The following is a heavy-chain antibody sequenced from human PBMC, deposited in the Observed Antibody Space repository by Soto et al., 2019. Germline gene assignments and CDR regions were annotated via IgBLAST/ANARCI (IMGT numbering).Heavy chain of an antibody. J-gene: IGHJ6*03. CDR3: ARVREVAGAPYYYSYMEV. Sequence: APVKVSCKASGYTFTSYAMHSVRQAPGQRLEWMGWINAGNGNTKYSQKFQGRVTITRDTSASTAYMELSSLRSEDTAVYYCARVREVAGAPYYYSYMEVWGKGTTVPVS. CDR2: INAGNGNT. CDR1: GYTFTSYA. D-gene: IGHD6-19*01. V-gene: IGHV1-3*01.